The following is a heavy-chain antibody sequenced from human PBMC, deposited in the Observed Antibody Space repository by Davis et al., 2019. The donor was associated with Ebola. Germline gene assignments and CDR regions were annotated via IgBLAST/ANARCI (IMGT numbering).Heavy chain of an antibody. CDR1: GGSISSGDYF. CDR3: ARVQLTYYYDSSGYWGQYYFDN. V-gene: IGHV4-30-4*01. D-gene: IGHD3-22*01. Sequence: SETLSLTCTVSGGSISSGDYFWSWIRQPPGKGLEWIGNIHHGGSTYYNPSLKSRLTTSIDTSKNQVSLKLSSVTAADTAVYYCARVQLTYYYDSSGYWGQYYFDNWGQGTLVTVSS. CDR2: IHHGGST. J-gene: IGHJ4*02.